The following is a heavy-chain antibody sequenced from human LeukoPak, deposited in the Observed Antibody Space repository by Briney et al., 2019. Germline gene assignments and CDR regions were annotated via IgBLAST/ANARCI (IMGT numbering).Heavy chain of an antibody. CDR2: ISGSGGST. Sequence: GGSLRLSCAASGFTFSSYAMSWVRQAPGKGLDWVSAISGSGGSTYYADSVKGRFTISRDNSKNQLYLQMNSLTAEDTAVYYCAKDPWLYSTWGQGTLVTVSS. D-gene: IGHD3-9*01. J-gene: IGHJ4*02. CDR1: GFTFSSYA. CDR3: AKDPWLYST. V-gene: IGHV3-23*01.